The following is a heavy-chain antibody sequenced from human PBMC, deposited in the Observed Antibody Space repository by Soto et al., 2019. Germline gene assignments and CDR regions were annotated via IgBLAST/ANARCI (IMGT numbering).Heavy chain of an antibody. Sequence: QVQLVESGGGVVLPGTSLRLSCAASGFTFSSYGMHWVRQAPGKGLEWVALIYYDGSNNYYADSVKGRFTISRDNSKNTLYLQMNSLRVEGTAVYYCARDWLAGDYWGQGTLVTVSS. D-gene: IGHD3-10*01. V-gene: IGHV3-33*01. J-gene: IGHJ4*02. CDR3: ARDWLAGDY. CDR1: GFTFSSYG. CDR2: IYYDGSNN.